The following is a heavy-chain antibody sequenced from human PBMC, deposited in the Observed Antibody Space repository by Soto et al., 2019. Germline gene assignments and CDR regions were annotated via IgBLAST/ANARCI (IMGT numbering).Heavy chain of an antibody. CDR3: ARDLTISRVVVTAINGY. CDR1: GYTFTSYG. V-gene: IGHV1-18*01. CDR2: ISAYNGNT. Sequence: GASVKVSRKASGYTFTSYGISWVRQAPGQGLEWMGWISAYNGNTNYAQKLQGRVTMTTDTSTSTAYMELRSLRSDDTAVYYCARDLTISRVVVTAINGYWGQGTLVTVSS. J-gene: IGHJ4*02. D-gene: IGHD2-21*02.